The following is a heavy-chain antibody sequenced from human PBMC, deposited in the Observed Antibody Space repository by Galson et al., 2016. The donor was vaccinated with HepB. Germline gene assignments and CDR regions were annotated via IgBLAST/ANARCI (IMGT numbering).Heavy chain of an antibody. CDR2: ISGSGDST. D-gene: IGHD4-17*01. CDR1: GFHFNSYA. J-gene: IGHJ5*01. Sequence: SLRLSCAASGFHFNSYAMNWVRQAPGKGLEWVSAISGSGDSTYYADSVKGRFTFSSDNSKNTLDLQMNNPRAEDTAVYYCAKGLHGYGDYGPGWFDSWGQGTLVTVSS. V-gene: IGHV3-23*01. CDR3: AKGLHGYGDYGPGWFDS.